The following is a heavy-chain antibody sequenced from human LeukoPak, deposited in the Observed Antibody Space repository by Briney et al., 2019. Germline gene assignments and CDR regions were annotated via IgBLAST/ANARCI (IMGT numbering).Heavy chain of an antibody. D-gene: IGHD3-10*01. J-gene: IGHJ5*02. V-gene: IGHV4-31*11. CDR1: GGSSSSSNW. CDR3: ARRLPRDYYGSGSYST. CDR2: IYYSGST. Sequence: SETLSLTCAVSGGSSSSSNWWNWVRQHPGKGLEWIGYIYYSGSTYYNPSLKSRVTISVDTSKNQFSLKLSSVTAADTAVYYCARRLPRDYYGSGSYSTWGQGTLVTVSS.